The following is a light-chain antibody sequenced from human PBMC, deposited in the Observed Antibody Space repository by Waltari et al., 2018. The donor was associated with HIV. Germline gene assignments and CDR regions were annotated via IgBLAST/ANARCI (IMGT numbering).Light chain of an antibody. CDR2: EVS. Sequence: QSALTQPASVSGSPGQSITISCSGTSSDVGSYTVVSWFQHHPGKAPKVMIYEVSKRPSGVSNRFSGSKSGNTASLTISGLQAEDEADYYCCSYAGSSSIFGTGTKVTVL. V-gene: IGLV2-23*02. J-gene: IGLJ1*01. CDR3: CSYAGSSSI. CDR1: SSDVGSYTV.